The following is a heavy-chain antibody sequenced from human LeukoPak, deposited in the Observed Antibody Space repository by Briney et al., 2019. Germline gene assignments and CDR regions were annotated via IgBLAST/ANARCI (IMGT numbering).Heavy chain of an antibody. V-gene: IGHV3-23*01. J-gene: IGHJ5*02. CDR2: ISGSGGST. CDR1: GFTFSSYS. CDR3: AKVMDGT. Sequence: PGGSLRLSCVASGFTFSSYSMNWVRQAPGKGLEWVSAISGSGGSTYYADSVKGRFTISRDNSKNTMYLQMNSLRGEDTAAYYCAKVMDGTWGQGTLVTVSS. D-gene: IGHD6-19*01.